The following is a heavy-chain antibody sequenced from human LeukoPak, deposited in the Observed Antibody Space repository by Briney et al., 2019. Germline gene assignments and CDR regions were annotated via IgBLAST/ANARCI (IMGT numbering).Heavy chain of an antibody. V-gene: IGHV3-48*03. J-gene: IGHJ4*02. CDR1: GFTFSSYE. D-gene: IGHD4-23*01. CDR3: ARSSAKRPRWYLFDY. CDR2: ISSSGSTI. Sequence: PGGYLRRSCAASGFTFSSYEMNWVRQAPGKGLEWVSYISSSGSTIYYADSVKGRFTISRDNAKNSLYLQMNSLRAEDTAVYYCARSSAKRPRWYLFDYWGQGTLVTVSS.